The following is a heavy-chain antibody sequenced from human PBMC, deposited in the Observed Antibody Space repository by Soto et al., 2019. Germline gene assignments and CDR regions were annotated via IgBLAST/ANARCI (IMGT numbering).Heavy chain of an antibody. CDR3: ARGMNRDSSGYYPYYFDY. CDR2: INHSGST. CDR1: GGSFSGYY. J-gene: IGHJ4*02. V-gene: IGHV4-34*01. Sequence: QVQLQQWGAGLLKPSETLSLTCAVYGGSFSGYYWSWIRQPPGKGLEWIGEINHSGSTNYNPSLKSRVTISVDTSKNQFSLKLSSVTAADTAVYYCARGMNRDSSGYYPYYFDYWGQGTLVTVSS. D-gene: IGHD3-22*01.